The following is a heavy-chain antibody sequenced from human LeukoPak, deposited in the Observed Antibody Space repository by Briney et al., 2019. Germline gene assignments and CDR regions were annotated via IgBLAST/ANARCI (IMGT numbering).Heavy chain of an antibody. V-gene: IGHV3-23*01. D-gene: IGHD2-2*01. Sequence: GGSLRLSCAASGFTFSRYAMSWVRQAPGKGLEWVSAISGSGGSTYYADSVKGRFTISRDNSKNTLYLQMNSLRAEDTAVYYCAKDLYCSSTSCSDFDYWGQGTLVTVSS. J-gene: IGHJ4*02. CDR1: GFTFSRYA. CDR3: AKDLYCSSTSCSDFDY. CDR2: ISGSGGST.